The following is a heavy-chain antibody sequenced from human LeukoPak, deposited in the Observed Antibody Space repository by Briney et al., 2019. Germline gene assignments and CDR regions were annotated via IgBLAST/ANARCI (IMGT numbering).Heavy chain of an antibody. CDR2: ISSASNTI. V-gene: IGHV3-48*01. CDR1: GFTFISYS. CDR3: ARDGWFGDYNWFDP. D-gene: IGHD3-10*01. J-gene: IGHJ5*02. Sequence: GGALRLSCAASGFTFISYSMNWVRQAPGKGLGWVSYISSASNTIYDADSVKVRFTISRDNAKTSLYLQMNSLRAEDTAMYYCARDGWFGDYNWFDPWGQGTLVTVSS.